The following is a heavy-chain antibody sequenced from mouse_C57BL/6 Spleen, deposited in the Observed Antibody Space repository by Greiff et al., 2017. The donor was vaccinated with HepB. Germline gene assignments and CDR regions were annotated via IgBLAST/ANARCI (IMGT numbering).Heavy chain of an antibody. V-gene: IGHV1-85*01. CDR1: GYTFTSYD. CDR2: IYPRDGST. J-gene: IGHJ1*03. D-gene: IGHD1-1*01. Sequence: VQLQESGPELVKPGASVKLSCKASGYTFTSYDINWVKQRPGQGLEWIGWIYPRDGSTKYNEKFKGKATLTVDTSSSTAYMELHSLTSEDSAVYFCARSDGSSYDWYFDVWGTGTTVTVSS. CDR3: ARSDGSSYDWYFDV.